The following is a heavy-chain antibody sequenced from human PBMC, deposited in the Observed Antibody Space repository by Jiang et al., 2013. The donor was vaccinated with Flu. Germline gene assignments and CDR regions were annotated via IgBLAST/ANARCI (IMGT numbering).Heavy chain of an antibody. CDR3: AREARYCSSTSCYAFDY. J-gene: IGHJ4*02. CDR2: IYYSGST. D-gene: IGHD2-2*01. Sequence: EWIGSIYYSGSTYYNPSLKSRVTISVDTSKNQFSLKLSSVTAADTAVYYCAREARYCSSTSCYAFDYWGQGTLVTVSS. V-gene: IGHV4-39*07.